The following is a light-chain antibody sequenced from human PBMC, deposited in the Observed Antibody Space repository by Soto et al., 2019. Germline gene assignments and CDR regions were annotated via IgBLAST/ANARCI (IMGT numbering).Light chain of an antibody. CDR2: EVS. CDR3: ASYAGRITYV. Sequence: QSARTQPASVSGSPGQSITISCTGTSSDVGSDNLVSWYQQHPGKAPKFIIYEVSQRPAGVFYRFSGSKSGNTAYLTISGLQSEDEADYYCASYAGRITYVFGTGTKVTVL. CDR1: SSDVGSDNL. V-gene: IGLV2-23*02. J-gene: IGLJ1*01.